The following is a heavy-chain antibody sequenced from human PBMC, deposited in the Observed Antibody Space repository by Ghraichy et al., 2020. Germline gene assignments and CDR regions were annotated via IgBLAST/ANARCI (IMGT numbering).Heavy chain of an antibody. CDR2: IKQDGSEK. D-gene: IGHD2-2*01. J-gene: IGHJ6*02. CDR3: ARERLVDPPRTYYNGFDV. Sequence: GGSLRLSCAASAFTFSSYWMSWVRQAPGKGLEWVANIKQDGSEKYYVDSVKGRFTISRDNAKNSLYLQMNSLRAEDTAVYYCARERLVDPPRTYYNGFDVWGQGTTVTVSS. CDR1: AFTFSSYW. V-gene: IGHV3-7*01.